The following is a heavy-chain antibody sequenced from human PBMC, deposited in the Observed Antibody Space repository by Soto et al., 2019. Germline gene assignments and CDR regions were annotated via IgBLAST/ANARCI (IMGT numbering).Heavy chain of an antibody. V-gene: IGHV3-11*05. CDR2: ISTSSTYT. D-gene: IGHD6-19*01. CDR1: GFTFSDYY. CDR3: ASYSSGWYYFDY. Sequence: QVQLVESGGGLVKPGGSLRLSCAASGFTFSDYYMSWIRQAPGKGLEWVSYISTSSTYTKYTDSVKGRFNISRDNAQNSLYLQMNSLRAEDTAVYYCASYSSGWYYFDYWGQGTLVTVSS. J-gene: IGHJ4*02.